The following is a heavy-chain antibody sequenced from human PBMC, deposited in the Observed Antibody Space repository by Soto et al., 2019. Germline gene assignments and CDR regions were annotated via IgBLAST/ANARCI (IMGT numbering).Heavy chain of an antibody. D-gene: IGHD3-10*01. J-gene: IGHJ6*02. V-gene: IGHV1-3*01. Sequence: ASVKVSCKASGYTFTSYAMHWVRQAPGQRLEWMGWINPGNGNTKYSQKFQGRVTITRDTSASTAYMELSSLRSEDTAVYYCARVVLNYYGSGSYYYYYGMDVWGQGTTVTVSS. CDR3: ARVVLNYYGSGSYYYYYGMDV. CDR2: INPGNGNT. CDR1: GYTFTSYA.